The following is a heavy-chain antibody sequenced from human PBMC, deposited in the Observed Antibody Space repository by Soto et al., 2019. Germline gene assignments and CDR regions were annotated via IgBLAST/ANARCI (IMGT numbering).Heavy chain of an antibody. CDR1: GYTFTSYD. D-gene: IGHD7-27*01. CDR2: MSPKTANT. V-gene: IGHV1-8*01. Sequence: ASVKVYCKASGYTFTSYDSNWVRQTAGQGLEWMGWMSPKTANTGYAQKFQGRVTMTRSTTISTAYMELGSLTSVDSAVYYCTVGPPNSGFDSWGQGTPVPVSP. CDR3: TVGPPNSGFDS. J-gene: IGHJ5*01.